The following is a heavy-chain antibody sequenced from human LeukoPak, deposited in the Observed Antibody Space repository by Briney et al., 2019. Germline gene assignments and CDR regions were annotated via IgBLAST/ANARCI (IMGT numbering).Heavy chain of an antibody. CDR2: VIGSSGST. Sequence: QSGGSLRLSCAASGFTLSNYAMNWVRQAPGKGLEGVSVVIGSSGSTDYADSVKGRFTISRDNSKNTLYLEMNSLRAEDTAIYYCAKGGYDYIEIGYFDYWGQGTLVTVSS. J-gene: IGHJ4*02. D-gene: IGHD5-12*01. CDR1: GFTLSNYA. CDR3: AKGGYDYIEIGYFDY. V-gene: IGHV3-23*01.